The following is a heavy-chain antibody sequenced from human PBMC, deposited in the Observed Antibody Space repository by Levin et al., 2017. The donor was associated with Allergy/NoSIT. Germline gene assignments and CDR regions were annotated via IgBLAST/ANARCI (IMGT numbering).Heavy chain of an antibody. CDR3: ARAGLYDSSGYYNY. J-gene: IGHJ4*02. D-gene: IGHD3-22*01. Sequence: GESLKISCAASGFTFDDYGMSWVRQAPGKGLEWVSGINWNGGSTGYADSVKGRFTISRDNAKNSLYLQMNSLRAEDTALYHCARAGLYDSSGYYNYWGQGTLVTVSS. CDR2: INWNGGST. CDR1: GFTFDDYG. V-gene: IGHV3-20*01.